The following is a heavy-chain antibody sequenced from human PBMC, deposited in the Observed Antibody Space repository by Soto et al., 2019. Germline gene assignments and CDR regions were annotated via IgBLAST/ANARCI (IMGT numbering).Heavy chain of an antibody. CDR3: ARALRYSRGLIREFDY. V-gene: IGHV1-18*01. CDR2: SSAYNANT. CDR1: GYTFTSYG. D-gene: IGHD4-17*01. Sequence: QVQLVQSGAEVKKPGASVKVSCKASGYTFTSYGISWVRQAPGQGLERMGWSSAYNANTNYAQQLQGRAPMNTVTATVQDHMELGSLRSDDTAVYYCARALRYSRGLIREFDYWGQGTLVTVSS. J-gene: IGHJ4*02.